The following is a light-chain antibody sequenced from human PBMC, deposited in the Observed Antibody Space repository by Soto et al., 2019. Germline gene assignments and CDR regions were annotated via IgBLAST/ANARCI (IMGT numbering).Light chain of an antibody. J-gene: IGKJ3*01. CDR1: QSISTH. CDR2: PSS. CDR3: QQSYSSPLA. Sequence: DIEMTQSPATLSVSVGDRGNLTCRASQSISTHLAWYQQKPGKAPKLLIYPSSSLASGIPSRFSGSGSGTDFTLTISSLQPEDFATYYCQQSYSSPLAFGPGTKVDIK. V-gene: IGKV1-39*01.